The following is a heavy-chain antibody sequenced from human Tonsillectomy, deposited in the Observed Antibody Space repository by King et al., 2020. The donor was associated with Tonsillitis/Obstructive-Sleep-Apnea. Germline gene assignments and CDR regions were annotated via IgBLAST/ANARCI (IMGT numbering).Heavy chain of an antibody. D-gene: IGHD2-2*01. CDR1: GFTVSSNY. J-gene: IGHJ3*02. CDR3: ARERESTSSWVAYDI. Sequence: VQLVESGGGWVQPGGSLRLSCAASGFTVSSNYMNWVRQAPGKGLEWVSLLYSGGSTYYADSVKGRFTISRDNSKNTLYLQMNSLRAEDTAVYDCARERESTSSWVAYDIWGQGTMVTVSS. CDR2: LYSGGST. V-gene: IGHV3-53*04.